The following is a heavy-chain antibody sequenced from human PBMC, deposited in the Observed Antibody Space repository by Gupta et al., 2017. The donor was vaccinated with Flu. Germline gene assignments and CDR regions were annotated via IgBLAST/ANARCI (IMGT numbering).Heavy chain of an antibody. Sequence: QAPGKGLEWVSAITGSGGTTYYADSVKGRFTISRDNSKNTLYLQMTSLRAEDTAVYYCAKDSFDWSQGYFDYWGQGALVTVSS. D-gene: IGHD3-9*01. J-gene: IGHJ4*02. V-gene: IGHV3-23*01. CDR2: ITGSGGTT. CDR3: AKDSFDWSQGYFDY.